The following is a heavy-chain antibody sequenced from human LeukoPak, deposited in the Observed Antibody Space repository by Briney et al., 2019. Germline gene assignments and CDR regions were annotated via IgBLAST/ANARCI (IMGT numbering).Heavy chain of an antibody. CDR1: GGSFSGYY. V-gene: IGHV4-34*01. CDR3: ARGIRSYPSGRKTYYMDV. J-gene: IGHJ6*03. D-gene: IGHD1-26*01. CDR2: INHSGST. Sequence: ETLSLTCAVYGGSFSGYYCSWIRQPPGKGLEWIGEINHSGSTNYNPSLKSRVTISVDTSKNQFSLKLSSVTAADTAVYYCARGIRSYPSGRKTYYMDVWGKGTTVTVSS.